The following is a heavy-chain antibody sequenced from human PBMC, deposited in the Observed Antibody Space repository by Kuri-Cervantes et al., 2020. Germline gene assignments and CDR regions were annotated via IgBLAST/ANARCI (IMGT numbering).Heavy chain of an antibody. CDR2: ISYDGSNK. V-gene: IGHV3-30*03. CDR3: ARASCSSTSCYKGAGWFDP. J-gene: IGHJ5*02. D-gene: IGHD2-2*02. CDR1: GFTFSSYG. Sequence: LSLTCAASGFTFSSYGMHWVRQAPGKGLEWVAVISYDGSNKYYADSVKGRFTISRDNSKNTLYLQMNSLRAEDTAVYYCARASCSSTSCYKGAGWFDPWGQGTLVTVSS.